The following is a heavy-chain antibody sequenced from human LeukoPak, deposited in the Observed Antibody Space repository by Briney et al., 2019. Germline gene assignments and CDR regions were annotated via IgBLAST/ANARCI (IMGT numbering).Heavy chain of an antibody. V-gene: IGHV3-30*02. CDR3: AKDLSGSYNWFDP. CDR2: IRYDGSNK. Sequence: GGSLRLSCAASGFTFSSYGMHWVRQAPGKGLEWVAFIRYDGSNKYYAGSVKGRFTISRDNSKNTLYLQMNSLRAEDTAVYYCAKDLSGSYNWFDPWGQGTLVTVSS. CDR1: GFTFSSYG. D-gene: IGHD1-26*01. J-gene: IGHJ5*02.